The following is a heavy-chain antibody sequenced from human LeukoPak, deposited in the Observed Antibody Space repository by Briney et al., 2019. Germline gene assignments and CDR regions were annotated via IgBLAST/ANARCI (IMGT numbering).Heavy chain of an antibody. Sequence: GESLKISCKGSGYSFSSYWIGWVRQMPGKGLEWMGSIYPGDSDTRYNPSFQGQVTISADKSISTAYLQWSSLKASDTAMYYCARPRILEWLDAFDIWGQGTMVTVSS. V-gene: IGHV5-51*01. CDR3: ARPRILEWLDAFDI. D-gene: IGHD3-3*01. CDR1: GYSFSSYW. CDR2: IYPGDSDT. J-gene: IGHJ3*02.